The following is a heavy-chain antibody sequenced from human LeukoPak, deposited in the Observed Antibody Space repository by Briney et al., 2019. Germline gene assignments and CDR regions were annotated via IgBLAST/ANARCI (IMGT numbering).Heavy chain of an antibody. J-gene: IGHJ5*02. CDR1: GFRFTSFG. V-gene: IGHV1-18*04. D-gene: IGHD4-11*01. CDR3: ARDSDYSGNGNGDWFDP. Sequence: GSLKVSCKASGFRFTSFGVSWVRQAPGQGLEWMGWISTYIGVTHYAEKFEDRVTMTIDTSTTTAYMELSSLTYDDTAVYYCARDSDYSGNGNGDWFDPWGQGTVVTVSS. CDR2: ISTYIGVT.